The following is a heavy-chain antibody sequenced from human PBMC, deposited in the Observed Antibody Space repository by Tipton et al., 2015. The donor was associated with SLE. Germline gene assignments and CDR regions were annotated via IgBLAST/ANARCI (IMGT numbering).Heavy chain of an antibody. CDR2: IYSGGSST. D-gene: IGHD3-10*01. Sequence: GSLRLSCAASGFTFSNYWMSWVRQAPGKGLEWVSVIYSGGSSTYYADSVKGRFTISRDNSKNTLYLQMNSLRAEDTAVYYCAKGRTMVRGAVDYWGQGTLVTVSS. J-gene: IGHJ4*02. CDR1: GFTFSNYW. CDR3: AKGRTMVRGAVDY. V-gene: IGHV3-23*03.